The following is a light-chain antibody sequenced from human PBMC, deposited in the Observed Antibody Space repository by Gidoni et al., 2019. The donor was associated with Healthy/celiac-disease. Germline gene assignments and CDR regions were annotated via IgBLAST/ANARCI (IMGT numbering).Light chain of an antibody. CDR3: QQSYSTPMCS. J-gene: IGKJ2*04. V-gene: IGKV1-39*01. Sequence: DIQMTQSPSSLSASVGDRVTITCRASQSISSYLNWYQQKPGKAPKLLIYAASSLHSWVPSRFSVSGSGTDFTLTISSLQPETFATYYCQQSYSTPMCSFGQGPKLEIK. CDR2: AAS. CDR1: QSISSY.